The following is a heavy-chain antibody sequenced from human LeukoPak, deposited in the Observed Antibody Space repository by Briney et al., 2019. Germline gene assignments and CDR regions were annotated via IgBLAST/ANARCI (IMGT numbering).Heavy chain of an antibody. Sequence: GGSLRLSCAASGFTFSSYWMSWVRQAPGKGLEWVANIKQDGNEKYYVDSVKGRFTISRDNAKNSLYLQMNSLRAEDTAVYYCARVLAGLGGEPEVYFDYWGQGTLVTVSS. V-gene: IGHV3-7*01. CDR3: ARVLAGLGGEPEVYFDY. CDR1: GFTFSSYW. D-gene: IGHD1-14*01. CDR2: IKQDGNEK. J-gene: IGHJ4*02.